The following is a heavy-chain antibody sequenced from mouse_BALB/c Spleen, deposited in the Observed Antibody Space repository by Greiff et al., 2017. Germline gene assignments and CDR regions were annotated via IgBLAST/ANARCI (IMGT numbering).Heavy chain of an antibody. CDR3: ARVSDLGYYYAMDY. V-gene: IGHV14-3*02. J-gene: IGHJ4*01. CDR2: IDPANGNT. Sequence: VQLQQSGAELVKPGASVKLSCTASGFNIKDTYMHWVKQRPEQGLEWIGRIDPANGNTKYDPKFQGKATITADTSSNTAYLQLSSLTSEDTAVYYGARVSDLGYYYAMDYWGQGTSVTVSS. D-gene: IGHD2-2*01. CDR1: GFNIKDTY.